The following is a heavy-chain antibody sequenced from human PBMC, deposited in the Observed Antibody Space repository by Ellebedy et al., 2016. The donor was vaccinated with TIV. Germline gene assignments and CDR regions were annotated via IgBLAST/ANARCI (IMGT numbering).Heavy chain of an antibody. CDR2: ISSSSSYI. D-gene: IGHD3-10*01. V-gene: IGHV3-21*01. Sequence: GESLKISXAASGFTFSSYSMNWVRQAPGKGLEWVSSISSSSSYIYYADSVKGRFTISRDNAKNSLYLQMNSLRAEDTAVYYCAREAPGYGSGSYYLDYWGQGTLVTVSS. J-gene: IGHJ4*02. CDR3: AREAPGYGSGSYYLDY. CDR1: GFTFSSYS.